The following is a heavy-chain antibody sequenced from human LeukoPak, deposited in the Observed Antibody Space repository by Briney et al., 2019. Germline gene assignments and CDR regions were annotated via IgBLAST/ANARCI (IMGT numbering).Heavy chain of an antibody. V-gene: IGHV3-23*01. J-gene: IGHJ4*02. Sequence: GGSLRLSCAASGFTFSSYAMSWVRQAPGKGLEWVSAISGSGGSTYYADSVKGRFTISRDNSKNTLCLRMNSLRAEDTAVYYCAMSLPLSGWFQVYWGQGTLVTVSS. CDR3: AMSLPLSGWFQVY. CDR1: GFTFSSYA. CDR2: ISGSGGST. D-gene: IGHD6-19*01.